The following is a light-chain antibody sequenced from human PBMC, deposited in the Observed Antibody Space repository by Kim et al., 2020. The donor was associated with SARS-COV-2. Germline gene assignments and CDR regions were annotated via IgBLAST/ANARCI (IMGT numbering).Light chain of an antibody. CDR2: AAS. Sequence: DIQMTQSPSSLAASVGDRVTITCQASQSISTYLNWYQQKPGKAPKLLIYAASALQSGVPSRFSGSGSGTDFTLTINSLQPEDIATYYCQQCHSTPLLTFGGGTKVDIK. CDR1: QSISTY. J-gene: IGKJ4*01. CDR3: QQCHSTPLLT. V-gene: IGKV1-39*01.